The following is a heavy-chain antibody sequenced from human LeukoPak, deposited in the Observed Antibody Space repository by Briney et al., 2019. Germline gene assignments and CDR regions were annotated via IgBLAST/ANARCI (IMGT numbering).Heavy chain of an antibody. CDR3: ASSYSSGWYVFDY. CDR2: INWIGGSP. Sequence: GGSLRLSCAASGFTFGDYGMSWVRQAPGKGLEWVSGINWIGGSPGYADSVKGRFTISRDNAKNSLYLQMNSLSAEDTALYYCASSYSSGWYVFDYWGQGTLVTVSS. V-gene: IGHV3-20*04. D-gene: IGHD6-19*01. J-gene: IGHJ4*02. CDR1: GFTFGDYG.